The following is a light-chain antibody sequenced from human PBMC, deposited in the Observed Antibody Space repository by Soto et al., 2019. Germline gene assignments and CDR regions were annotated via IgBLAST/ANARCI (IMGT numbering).Light chain of an antibody. Sequence: EIVMTQSPDTLSVSPGERATLSCRASQRISSNLAGYQQKPGQAPRLLIYGASTRATGVPARFSGSGSETDFTLTISNLQSEDCAVYYCQHYNNWPPYTFGQGTKVEIK. CDR2: GAS. J-gene: IGKJ2*01. CDR1: QRISSN. CDR3: QHYNNWPPYT. V-gene: IGKV3D-15*01.